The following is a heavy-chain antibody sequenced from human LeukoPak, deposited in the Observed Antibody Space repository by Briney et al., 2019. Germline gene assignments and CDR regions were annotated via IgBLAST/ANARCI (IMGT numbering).Heavy chain of an antibody. J-gene: IGHJ2*01. CDR1: GFTVSSTY. D-gene: IGHD3-22*01. V-gene: IGHV3-53*01. CDR3: AREGDYDSRRYFDL. Sequence: GGSLRLSCAASGFTVSSTYMSWVRQAPGKGLEWVSVFYAGGSTYYGDSVKGRFTISRDNSKNTLYHQMHSLRAEDTAVYYCAREGDYDSRRYFDLWGRGTLVTVSS. CDR2: FYAGGST.